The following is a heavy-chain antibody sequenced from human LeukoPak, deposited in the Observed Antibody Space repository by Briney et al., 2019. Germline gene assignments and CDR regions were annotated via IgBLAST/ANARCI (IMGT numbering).Heavy chain of an antibody. CDR1: GFTFDDYA. V-gene: IGHV3-9*01. CDR2: ISWNSGSM. J-gene: IGHJ5*02. D-gene: IGHD3-22*01. Sequence: GGSLRLSCAASGFTFDDYAMHWVRQAPGKGLEWVSGISWNSGSMDYADSVKGRFTISRDNAKNSLYLQMNSLRAEDTAVYYCARDGITMIVPNWFDPWGQGTLVTVSS. CDR3: ARDGITMIVPNWFDP.